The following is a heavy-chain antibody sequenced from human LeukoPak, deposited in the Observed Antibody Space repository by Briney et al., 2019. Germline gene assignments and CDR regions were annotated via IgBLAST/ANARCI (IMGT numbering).Heavy chain of an antibody. CDR2: IYYSGST. Sequence: SQTLSLTCTVSGGSISSGDYYWSWIRQPPGKGLEWIGYIYYSGSTYYNPSLKSRVTISVDTSKNQFSLKLSSVTAADTAVYYCARYIVVVTGSDAFDIWGQGTMVTVSS. CDR3: ARYIVVVTGSDAFDI. J-gene: IGHJ3*02. D-gene: IGHD2-21*02. CDR1: GGSISSGDYY. V-gene: IGHV4-30-4*08.